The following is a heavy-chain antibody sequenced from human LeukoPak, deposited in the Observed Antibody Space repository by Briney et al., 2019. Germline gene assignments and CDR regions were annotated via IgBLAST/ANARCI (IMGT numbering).Heavy chain of an antibody. CDR3: ASGDFWSPKH. Sequence: GGSLRLSCAASGFTFSSYRMSWVRQAPGKGLEWVANIKQDGSEKDYVDSVKGRFTISRDNAKNSLYLQMNGLRAEDTAVYYCASGDFWSPKHWGQGTLVTVSS. CDR1: GFTFSSYR. D-gene: IGHD3-3*01. V-gene: IGHV3-7*01. CDR2: IKQDGSEK. J-gene: IGHJ4*02.